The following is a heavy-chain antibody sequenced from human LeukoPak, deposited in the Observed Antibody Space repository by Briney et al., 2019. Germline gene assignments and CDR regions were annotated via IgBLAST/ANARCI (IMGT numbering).Heavy chain of an antibody. CDR2: IYHSGST. CDR3: ARVGLITIFGVVNWRFDP. Sequence: SETLSLTCTVSGGSISSGGYYWSWIRQPPGKGLEWIGYIYHSGSTYYNPSLKSRVTISVDTSKNQFSLKLSSVTAADTAVYYCARVGLITIFGVVNWRFDPWGQGTLVTVSS. J-gene: IGHJ5*02. CDR1: GGSISSGGYY. V-gene: IGHV4-61*08. D-gene: IGHD3-3*01.